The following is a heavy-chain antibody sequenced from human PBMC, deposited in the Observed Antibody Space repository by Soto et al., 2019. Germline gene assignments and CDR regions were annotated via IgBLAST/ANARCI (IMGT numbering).Heavy chain of an antibody. CDR2: IYYSGST. Sequence: QVPLQESGPGLVKPLQTLSLTCTVSGGPLSSGGYYWSWIPQHPGKGLEWIGYIYYSGSTYYNPSLKSRVTISVDTSKNQFSLKLSSVTAADTAVYYCARDPTGTSWFDPWGQGTLVTVSS. CDR1: GGPLSSGGYY. V-gene: IGHV4-31*03. D-gene: IGHD1-1*01. CDR3: ARDPTGTSWFDP. J-gene: IGHJ5*02.